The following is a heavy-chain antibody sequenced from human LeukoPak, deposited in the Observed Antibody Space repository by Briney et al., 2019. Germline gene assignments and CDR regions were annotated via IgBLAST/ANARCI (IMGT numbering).Heavy chain of an antibody. J-gene: IGHJ4*02. CDR3: ARYFNSNGYSSLRGDY. CDR1: GFSFSVYE. Sequence: GGSLRLSCAASGFSFSVYEMHWVRQAPGKGLEWISDISSSGTTTYYADSVKGRFTISRDNAKNSLYLQMNSLRAEDTAVYYCARYFNSNGYSSLRGDYWGQGTLVIVSS. V-gene: IGHV3-48*03. D-gene: IGHD3-22*01. CDR2: ISSSGTTT.